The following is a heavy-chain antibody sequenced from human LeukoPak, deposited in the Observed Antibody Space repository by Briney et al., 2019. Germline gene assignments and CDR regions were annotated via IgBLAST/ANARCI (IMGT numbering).Heavy chain of an antibody. Sequence: PGGSLRLSCAASGFTFSSYSMNWVRQAPGKGLEWVSSISSSSSYIYYADSVKGRFTISRDNAKNSLYLQMNSLRAEDTAVYYCARDAAIVVVGKEFDPWGQGTLVTVSS. J-gene: IGHJ5*02. CDR2: ISSSSSYI. D-gene: IGHD2-15*01. CDR3: ARDAAIVVVGKEFDP. V-gene: IGHV3-21*01. CDR1: GFTFSSYS.